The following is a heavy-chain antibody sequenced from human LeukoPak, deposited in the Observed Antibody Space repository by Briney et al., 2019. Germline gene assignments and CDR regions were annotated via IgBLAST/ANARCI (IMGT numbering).Heavy chain of an antibody. D-gene: IGHD4-17*01. Sequence: SETLSLTCTVSGYSISSGYYWGWIRQPPGKGLEWIGSIYHCGSTYYNPSLRSRVTISVDTSKNQFSLKLSSVTAADTAVYYCARDQGGYGDYTPTWGQGTLVTVSS. J-gene: IGHJ5*02. CDR3: ARDQGGYGDYTPT. V-gene: IGHV4-38-2*02. CDR1: GYSISSGYY. CDR2: IYHCGST.